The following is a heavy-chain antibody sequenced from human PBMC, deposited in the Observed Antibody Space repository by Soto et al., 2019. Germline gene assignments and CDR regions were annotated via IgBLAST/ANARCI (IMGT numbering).Heavy chain of an antibody. CDR1: GITFSSYA. CDR2: ISDSGGST. D-gene: IGHD4-17*01. CDR3: AKADYGDYGFDY. V-gene: IGHV3-23*01. Sequence: EVQLLESGGGLVQPGGSLRLSCAASGITFSSYAMSWVRQAPGKGLEWVSGISDSGGSTYYADSVKGRFTISRDNSKNTLYLDMNSLRAEDTAGYYCAKADYGDYGFDYWGQGTLVTVSS. J-gene: IGHJ4*02.